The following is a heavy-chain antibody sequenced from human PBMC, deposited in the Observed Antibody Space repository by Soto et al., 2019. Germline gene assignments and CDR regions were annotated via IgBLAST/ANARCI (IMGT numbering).Heavy chain of an antibody. J-gene: IGHJ4*02. CDR2: FDPEDGET. CDR1: GYTLTELS. CDR3: ATGTAAAGTRLFGY. D-gene: IGHD6-13*01. V-gene: IGHV1-24*01. Sequence: ASVKVSCKVSGYTLTELSMHWVRQAPGKGLEWMGGFDPEDGETIYAQKFQGRVTMTEDTSTDTAYMELSSLRSEDTAVYYCATGTAAAGTRLFGYWGQGTLVTVSS.